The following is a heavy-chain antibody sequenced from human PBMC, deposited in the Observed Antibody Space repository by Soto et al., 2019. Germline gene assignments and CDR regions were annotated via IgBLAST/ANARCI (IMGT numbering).Heavy chain of an antibody. CDR2: ISYDGSNK. D-gene: IGHD3-9*01. J-gene: IGHJ4*02. V-gene: IGHV3-30-3*01. Sequence: QVQLVESGGGVVQPGRSLRLSCAASGFTFSSYAMHWVRQAPGKGLEWVAVISYDGSNKYYADSVKGRFTISRDNSKNTLYLQMNSLRAEDTAVYYWARGPGLATSLDYWGQGTLDTVSS. CDR1: GFTFSSYA. CDR3: ARGPGLATSLDY.